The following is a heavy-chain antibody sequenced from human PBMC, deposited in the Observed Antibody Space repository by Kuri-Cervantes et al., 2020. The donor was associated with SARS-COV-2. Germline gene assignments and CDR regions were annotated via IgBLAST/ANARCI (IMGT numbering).Heavy chain of an antibody. D-gene: IGHD1-1*01. V-gene: IGHV3-23*01. Sequence: GESLKTSCAASGFTFSSFAMSWVRQAPGKGLEWVSSISGSGVGTYYADSVKGRFTISRDNYKNTLYLQMNSLRAEDTAVYYCARRESWKGDFDIWGQGTMVTVSS. CDR2: ISGSGVGT. CDR3: ARRESWKGDFDI. J-gene: IGHJ3*02. CDR1: GFTFSSFA.